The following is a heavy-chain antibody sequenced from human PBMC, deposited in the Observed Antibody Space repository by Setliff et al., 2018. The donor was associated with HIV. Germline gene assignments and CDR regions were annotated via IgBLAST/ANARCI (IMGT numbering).Heavy chain of an antibody. Sequence: ASVKVSCKASGYTFTGYYIHWVRQAPGQGLEWMGWINTNTGNPMYAQGYTGRFVFSLDTSVSTAFLQISSLKAEDTAVYYCAAMIVNYYYMDVWGKGTTVTVSS. CDR1: GYTFTGYY. CDR3: AAMIVNYYYMDV. J-gene: IGHJ6*03. D-gene: IGHD3-22*01. V-gene: IGHV7-4-1*02. CDR2: INTNTGNP.